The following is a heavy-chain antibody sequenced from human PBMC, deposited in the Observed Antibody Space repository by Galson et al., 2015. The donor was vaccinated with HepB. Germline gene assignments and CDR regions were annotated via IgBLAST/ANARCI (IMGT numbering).Heavy chain of an antibody. CDR3: AKDAWVAARLRYYYYMDV. V-gene: IGHV3-30*18. J-gene: IGHJ6*03. CDR2: ISYDGSNK. D-gene: IGHD6-6*01. Sequence: SLRLSCAASGFTFSSYGMHWVRQAPGKGLEWVAVISYDGSNKYYADSVKGRFTISRDNSKNTLYLQMNSLRAEDTAVYYCAKDAWVAARLRYYYYMDVWGKGTTVTVSS. CDR1: GFTFSSYG.